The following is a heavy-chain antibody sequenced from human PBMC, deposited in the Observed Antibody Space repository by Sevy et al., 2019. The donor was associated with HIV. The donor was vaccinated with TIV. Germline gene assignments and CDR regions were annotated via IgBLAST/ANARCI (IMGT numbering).Heavy chain of an antibody. CDR3: ARDMVAVAGTVY. CDR2: ISGGGGDT. J-gene: IGHJ4*02. Sequence: GGSLRLSCEASGFTFSSNAMSWVRQAPGKGLEWVSGISGGGGDTFYADSVKGRFTISRDNSKNTLYLQMNSLRAEDTAVYYCARDMVAVAGTVYWGQGTLVTVSS. CDR1: GFTFSSNA. V-gene: IGHV3-23*01. D-gene: IGHD6-19*01.